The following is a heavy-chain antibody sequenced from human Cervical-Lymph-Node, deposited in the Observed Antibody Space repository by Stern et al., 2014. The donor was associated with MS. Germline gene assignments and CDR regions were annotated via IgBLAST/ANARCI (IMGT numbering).Heavy chain of an antibody. CDR2: ISSDGSNK. CDR1: GFTFITYS. D-gene: IGHD6-13*01. Sequence: VQLVESGGGVVQPGRSLRLSCAASGFTFITYSMHWVRQAPGKGLEWVAVISSDGSNKWYADSVEGRFTISRDNSKNTVYLQMNSLTTEDTAVYYCAGASDGNSWFGSVWSPFHYWGQGTLVTVSS. J-gene: IGHJ4*02. V-gene: IGHV3-30*04. CDR3: AGASDGNSWFGSVWSPFHY.